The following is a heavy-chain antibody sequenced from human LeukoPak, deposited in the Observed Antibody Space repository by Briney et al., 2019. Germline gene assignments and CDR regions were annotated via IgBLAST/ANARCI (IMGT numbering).Heavy chain of an antibody. J-gene: IGHJ6*02. D-gene: IGHD6-19*01. Sequence: ASVKVSCKASGYTFTSYDINWVRQATGQGLEWMGWMNPNSGNTGYAQKFQGRVTMTRNTSISTAYMELSSLRSEDTAVYYCARFWAGTPLYYYGMDVWGQGTTVTVPS. CDR3: ARFWAGTPLYYYGMDV. V-gene: IGHV1-8*01. CDR2: MNPNSGNT. CDR1: GYTFTSYD.